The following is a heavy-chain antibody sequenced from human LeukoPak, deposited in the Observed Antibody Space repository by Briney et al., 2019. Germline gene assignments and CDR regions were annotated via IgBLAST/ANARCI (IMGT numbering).Heavy chain of an antibody. CDR2: INSDGSYI. CDR3: VRDSSWNNNNWYAGGFDS. J-gene: IGHJ4*03. CDR1: GFTLSSHW. V-gene: IGHV3-7*01. Sequence: GGSLRLSCLASGFTLSSHWMTWVRQAAGRGREWVGCINSDGSYIKNVEAVKGRFSISRDNAKNSLFLQMSSLRPEDTAMYYCVRDSSWNNNNWYAGGFDSSGHGALVAAS. D-gene: IGHD1-20*01.